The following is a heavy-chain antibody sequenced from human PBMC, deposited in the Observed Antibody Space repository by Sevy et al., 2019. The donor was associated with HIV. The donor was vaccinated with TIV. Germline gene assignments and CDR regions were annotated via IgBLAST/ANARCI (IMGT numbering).Heavy chain of an antibody. CDR1: GGSINSANYY. Sequence: SETLSLTCTVSGGSINSANYYWSWIRQPAGKGLEWIGRISTSGSTNPNPSLESRVTISLNTSKNQFSLKLNSATAADTAAYYCAREDGGYDILTASPHYYYYYMDVWGKGTTVTVSS. CDR3: AREDGGYDILTASPHYYYYYMDV. D-gene: IGHD3-9*01. V-gene: IGHV4-61*02. J-gene: IGHJ6*03. CDR2: ISTSGST.